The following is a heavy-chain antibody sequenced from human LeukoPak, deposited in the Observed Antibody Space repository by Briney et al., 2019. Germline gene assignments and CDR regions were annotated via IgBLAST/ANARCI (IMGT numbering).Heavy chain of an antibody. D-gene: IGHD3-3*01. CDR1: GGTFSSYA. Sequence: GSSVKVSCKASGGTFSSYAISWVRQAPGQGLEWMGGIIPIFGTANYAQKFQGRVTITTDESTSTAYMELSSLRSEDTAVYYCARAPLDFWSGYFNGYYMDVWGKGTTVTDSS. CDR2: IIPIFGTA. V-gene: IGHV1-69*05. J-gene: IGHJ6*03. CDR3: ARAPLDFWSGYFNGYYMDV.